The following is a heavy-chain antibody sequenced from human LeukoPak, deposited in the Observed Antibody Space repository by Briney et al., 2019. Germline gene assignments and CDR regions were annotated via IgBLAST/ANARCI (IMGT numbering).Heavy chain of an antibody. J-gene: IGHJ3*01. CDR2: IYYSGST. D-gene: IGHD5-24*01. V-gene: IGHV4-39*02. CDR1: GGSISSSSYY. CDR3: VRGGQGDGYSADEAFDF. Sequence: SETLSLTCNVSGGSISSSSYYWGWLRQPPGKGLEWIGSIYYSGSTYYNPSLKSRVTISVDTSKNHFSLQLNSVTAEDTAVYYCVRGGQGDGYSADEAFDFWGQGTVVTVSS.